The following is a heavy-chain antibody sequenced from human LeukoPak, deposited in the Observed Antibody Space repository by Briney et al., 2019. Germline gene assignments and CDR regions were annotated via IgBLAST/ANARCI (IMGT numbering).Heavy chain of an antibody. J-gene: IGHJ4*02. CDR1: GFTFSSYG. D-gene: IGHD2-15*01. CDR2: ISSSSSYI. V-gene: IGHV3-21*01. Sequence: GGSLRLSCAASGFTFSSYGMNWVRQAPGKGLEWVSSISSSSSYIYYADSVKGRFTISRDNAKNSLYLQMNSLRAEDTAVYYCARDRCSGGSCYHDFDYWGQGTLVTVSS. CDR3: ARDRCSGGSCYHDFDY.